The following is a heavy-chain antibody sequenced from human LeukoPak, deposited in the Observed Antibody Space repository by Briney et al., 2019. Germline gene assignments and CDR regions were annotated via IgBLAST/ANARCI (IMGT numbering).Heavy chain of an antibody. D-gene: IGHD5-12*01. CDR3: ARDAYSGYDYRFESYWFDP. J-gene: IGHJ5*02. CDR2: TYYRHKWYN. Sequence: SQTLSLTCAISGDSVSSNSAAWNWIRQTPSRGLEWLGRTYYRHKWYNDYAVSVKSRITINPDTSKNQFSLQLNSVTTEDTAVYYCARDAYSGYDYRFESYWFDPWGQGTLVTVSS. V-gene: IGHV6-1*01. CDR1: GDSVSSNSAA.